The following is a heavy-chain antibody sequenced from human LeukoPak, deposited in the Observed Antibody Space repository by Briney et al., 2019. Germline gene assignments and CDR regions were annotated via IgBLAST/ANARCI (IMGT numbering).Heavy chain of an antibody. CDR1: GFTFNNYG. Sequence: PGGSLRLSCVASGFTFNNYGMHWVRQAPGKGLEWLTFRSHDGSKKYYADSVKGRFTISRDDSRTTLFLQVNSLRGDDTALYYCAKDGDRSGASCDRLYYHYYYMDVWGKGTTVTVSS. D-gene: IGHD2-15*01. CDR3: AKDGDRSGASCDRLYYHYYYMDV. CDR2: RSHDGSKK. V-gene: IGHV3-30*02. J-gene: IGHJ6*03.